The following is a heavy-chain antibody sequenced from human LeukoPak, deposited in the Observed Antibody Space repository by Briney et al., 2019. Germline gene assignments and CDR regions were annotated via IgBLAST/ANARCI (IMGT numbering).Heavy chain of an antibody. J-gene: IGHJ4*02. V-gene: IGHV3-21*01. CDR1: GFTFSSYS. Sequence: GRSLRLSCAASGFTFSSYSMNWVRQAPGKGLEWVSSISSSSSYIYYADSVKGRFTISRDNAKNSLYLQMNSLRAEDTAVYYCARDLPSTRLFDYWGQGTLVTVSS. CDR2: ISSSSSYI. CDR3: ARDLPSTRLFDY. D-gene: IGHD2-15*01.